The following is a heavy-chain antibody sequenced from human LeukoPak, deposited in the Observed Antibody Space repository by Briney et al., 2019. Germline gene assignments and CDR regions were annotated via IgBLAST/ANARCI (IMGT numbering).Heavy chain of an antibody. Sequence: SETLSLTCTVSGGSISSYYWSWIRQPAGKGLEWIGRIYTSGSTNYNPSLKSRVTMSVDTSKSQFSLKLSSVTAADTAVYYCARDRSVIAARAPFDIWGQGTMVTVSS. CDR1: GGSISSYY. J-gene: IGHJ3*02. D-gene: IGHD6-6*01. CDR2: IYTSGST. V-gene: IGHV4-4*07. CDR3: ARDRSVIAARAPFDI.